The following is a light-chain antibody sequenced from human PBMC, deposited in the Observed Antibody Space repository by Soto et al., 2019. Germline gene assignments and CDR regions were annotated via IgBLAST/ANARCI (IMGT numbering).Light chain of an antibody. V-gene: IGLV2-14*03. CDR1: NSDVGAFNY. Sequence: QSVLTQPASVSGSPGQSIAITCTGTNSDVGAFNYVSWYQQHPDKAPKLMIYEVSNRPSGVSNRFSGSKSVNTATLTISGLQTEDEADYYCSSNTTSSTRVFGTGTKVPVL. J-gene: IGLJ1*01. CDR2: EVS. CDR3: SSNTTSSTRV.